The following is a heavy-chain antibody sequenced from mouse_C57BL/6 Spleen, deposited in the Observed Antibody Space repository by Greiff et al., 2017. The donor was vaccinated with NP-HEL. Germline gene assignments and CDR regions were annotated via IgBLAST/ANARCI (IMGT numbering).Heavy chain of an antibody. V-gene: IGHV5-17*01. J-gene: IGHJ3*01. D-gene: IGHD2-4*01. Sequence: DVKLQESGGGLVKPGGSLKLSCAASGFTFSDYGMHWVRQAPEKGLEWVAYISSGSSTIYYADTVKGRFTISRDNAKNTLFLQMTSLRSEDTAMYYCAKGDNYDWFAYWGQGTLVTVSA. CDR2: ISSGSSTI. CDR3: AKGDNYDWFAY. CDR1: GFTFSDYG.